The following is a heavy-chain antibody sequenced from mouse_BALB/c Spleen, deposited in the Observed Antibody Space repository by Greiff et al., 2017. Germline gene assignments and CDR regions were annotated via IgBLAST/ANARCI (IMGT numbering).Heavy chain of an antibody. CDR3: ARHSGGPFAY. Sequence: EVMLVESGGGLVKPGGSLKLSCAASGFAFSSYDMSWVRQTPEKRLEWVAYISSGGGSTYYPDTVKGRFTISRDDAKNTLYLQMSSLKSEDTAMYYCARHSGGPFAYWGQGTLVTVSA. D-gene: IGHD3-1*01. CDR1: GFAFSSYD. CDR2: ISSGGGST. J-gene: IGHJ3*01. V-gene: IGHV5-12-1*01.